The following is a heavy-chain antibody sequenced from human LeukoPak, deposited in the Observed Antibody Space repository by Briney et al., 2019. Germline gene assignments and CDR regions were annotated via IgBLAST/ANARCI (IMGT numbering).Heavy chain of an antibody. J-gene: IGHJ4*02. CDR1: GFTFSSYE. V-gene: IGHV3-48*03. D-gene: IGHD3-10*01. CDR3: TGNYYGSGSYADFDY. Sequence: GGSLRLSCAASGFTFSSYEMNWVRQAPGKGLERVSYLSRSGINIYYADSVKGRFTISRDNAKNSLYLQMNSLSAEDTAVYYCTGNYYGSGSYADFDYWGQGTLVSVSS. CDR2: LSRSGINI.